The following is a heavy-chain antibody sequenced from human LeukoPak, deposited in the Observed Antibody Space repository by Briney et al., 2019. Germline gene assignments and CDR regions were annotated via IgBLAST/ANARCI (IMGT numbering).Heavy chain of an antibody. D-gene: IGHD2-15*01. V-gene: IGHV1-69*01. J-gene: IGHJ4*02. Sequence: GSSVKVSCKASGGTFSSYAISWVRQAPGQGLEWMGGIIPIFGTANYAQKFQGRVTITADESTSTAYMELSSLRSEDTAVYYCARSRPGILVVAATHFDYWGQGTLVTVSS. CDR1: GGTFSSYA. CDR3: ARSRPGILVVAATHFDY. CDR2: IIPIFGTA.